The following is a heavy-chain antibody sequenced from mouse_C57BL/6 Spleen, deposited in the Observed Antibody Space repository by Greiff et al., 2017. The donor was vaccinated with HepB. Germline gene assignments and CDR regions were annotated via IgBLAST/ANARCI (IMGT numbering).Heavy chain of an antibody. CDR3: ARSPSFTTVVARYFDV. V-gene: IGHV1-54*01. Sequence: QVQLQQSGAELVRPGTSVKVSCKASGYAFTNYLIEWVKQRPGQGLEWIGVINPGSGGTNYNEKFKGKATLTADKSSSTAYMQLSSLTSEDSAVYFCARSPSFTTVVARYFDVWGTGTTVTVSS. J-gene: IGHJ1*03. D-gene: IGHD1-1*01. CDR2: INPGSGGT. CDR1: GYAFTNYL.